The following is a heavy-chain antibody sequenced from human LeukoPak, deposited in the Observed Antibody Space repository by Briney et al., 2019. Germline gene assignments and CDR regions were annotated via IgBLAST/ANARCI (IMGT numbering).Heavy chain of an antibody. V-gene: IGHV4-39*07. Sequence: SETLSLTCTVSGGSISSSSYYWGWIRQPPGKGLEWIGSIYYSGSTYYNPSLKSRVTISVDTSKNQFSLKLSSVTAADTAVYYCARDLPASSSWFGGVFDIWGQGTMVTVSS. CDR3: ARDLPASSSWFGGVFDI. D-gene: IGHD6-13*01. CDR1: GGSISSSSYY. J-gene: IGHJ3*02. CDR2: IYYSGST.